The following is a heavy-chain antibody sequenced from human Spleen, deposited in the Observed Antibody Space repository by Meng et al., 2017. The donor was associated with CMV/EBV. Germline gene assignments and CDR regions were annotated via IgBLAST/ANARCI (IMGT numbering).Heavy chain of an antibody. CDR2: IYHSGST. CDR1: GGSFSGYY. D-gene: IGHD1-26*01. V-gene: IGHV4-34*01. J-gene: IGHJ4*02. Sequence: SETLSLTCAVYGGSFSGYYWSWIRQPPGKGLEWIGSIYHSGSTYYNPSLKSRVTISVDTSKNQFSLKLSSVTAADTAVYYCARGATPIPDYWGQGTLVTVSS. CDR3: ARGATPIPDY.